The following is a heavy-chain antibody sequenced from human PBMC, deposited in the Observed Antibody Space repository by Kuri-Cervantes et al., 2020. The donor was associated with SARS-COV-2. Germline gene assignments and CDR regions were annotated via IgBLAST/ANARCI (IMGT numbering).Heavy chain of an antibody. CDR3: TRDLAYDSSGYAFDY. J-gene: IGHJ4*02. D-gene: IGHD3-22*01. CDR1: GGSISSGSYY. Sequence: LRLSCTVSGGSISSGSYYWSWIRQPAGKGLEWIGRIYTSGSTNYNPSLKSRVTIPVDTSKNQFSLKLSSVTAADTAVYYCTRDLAYDSSGYAFDYWGQGTLVTVSS. V-gene: IGHV4-61*02. CDR2: IYTSGST.